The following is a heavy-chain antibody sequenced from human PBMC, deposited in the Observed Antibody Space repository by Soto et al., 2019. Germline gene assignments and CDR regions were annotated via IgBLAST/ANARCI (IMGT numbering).Heavy chain of an antibody. Sequence: GSLRLSCAASGFTFSSYSMNWVRQAPGKGLEWVTNISRSSSTIYYADSVKGRFTISRDNAKNSLYLQMNSLRAEDTAVYYCASSGVAVAAPFFYWGQGTLVTVSS. CDR1: GFTFSSYS. J-gene: IGHJ4*02. CDR3: ASSGVAVAAPFFY. V-gene: IGHV3-48*01. CDR2: ISRSSSTI. D-gene: IGHD6-19*01.